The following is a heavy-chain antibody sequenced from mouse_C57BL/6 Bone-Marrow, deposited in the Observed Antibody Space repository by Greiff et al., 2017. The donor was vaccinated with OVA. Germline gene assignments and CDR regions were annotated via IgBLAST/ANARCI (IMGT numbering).Heavy chain of an antibody. V-gene: IGHV1-7*01. CDR3: ATYDGYPRGAWFAY. D-gene: IGHD2-3*01. Sequence: VQLQQSGAELAKPGASVKLSCKASGYTFTSYWMHWVQQRPGQGLEWIGYINPSSGYTKYNQKFKDKATLTADNASSTAYLQLSSLAYEDSAVXYCATYDGYPRGAWFAYWGQGTLVTVSA. CDR2: INPSSGYT. CDR1: GYTFTSYW. J-gene: IGHJ3*01.